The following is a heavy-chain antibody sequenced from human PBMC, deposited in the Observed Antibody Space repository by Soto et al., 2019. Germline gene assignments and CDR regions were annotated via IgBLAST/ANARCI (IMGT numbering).Heavy chain of an antibody. J-gene: IGHJ5*02. Sequence: EVQLVESGGGLVKPGGSLRLSCAASGFTFSSYDMKWVRQAPGKGLEYVSSITTSGSYIYYGDSVRGRFTISRDNTKNSRFLQMDSLRAEDTAVYYCVRSGTVPMRRHNWFDHWGQGTLVTVSS. CDR1: GFTFSSYD. V-gene: IGHV3-21*01. CDR3: VRSGTVPMRRHNWFDH. D-gene: IGHD1-1*01. CDR2: ITTSGSYI.